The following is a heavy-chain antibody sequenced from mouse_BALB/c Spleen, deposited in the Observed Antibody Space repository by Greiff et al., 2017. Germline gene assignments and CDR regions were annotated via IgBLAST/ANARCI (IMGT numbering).Heavy chain of an antibody. CDR2: INPSTGYT. V-gene: IGHV1-7*01. J-gene: IGHJ3*01. CDR1: GYTFTSYW. Sequence: QVQLKESGAELAKPGASVKMSCKASGYTFTSYWMHWVKQRPGQGLEWIGYINPSTGYTEYNQKFKDKATLTADKSSSTAYMQLSSLTSEDSAVYYCARPLYGSSGAWFAYWGQGTLVTVSA. D-gene: IGHD1-1*01. CDR3: ARPLYGSSGAWFAY.